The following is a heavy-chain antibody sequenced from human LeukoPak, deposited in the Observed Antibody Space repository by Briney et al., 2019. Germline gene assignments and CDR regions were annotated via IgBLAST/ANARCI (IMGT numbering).Heavy chain of an antibody. CDR3: ARVPLHDYYYYYGMDV. CDR2: ISSSGSTI. CDR1: GFTFSSYE. J-gene: IGHJ6*04. V-gene: IGHV3-48*03. Sequence: GSLRLSCAASGFTFSSYEMNWVRQAPGKGLEWVSYISSSGSTIYYADSVKGRFTISRDNAKNSLYLQMNSLRAEDTVVYYCARVPLHDYYYYYGMDVWGKGTTVTVSS.